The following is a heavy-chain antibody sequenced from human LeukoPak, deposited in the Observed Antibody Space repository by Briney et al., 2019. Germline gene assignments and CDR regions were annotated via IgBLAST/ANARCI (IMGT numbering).Heavy chain of an antibody. Sequence: GGSLRLSCAASGFIFNSHAMSWVRQAPGKGLEWVSAISGSGGSTFYADSVRGRFSISRDNSKNMLYLQVNNLRAEDTALYYCARDNDYTYNYFDYWGQGTLVTVSS. CDR3: ARDNDYTYNYFDY. D-gene: IGHD3-16*01. V-gene: IGHV3-23*01. CDR1: GFIFNSHA. J-gene: IGHJ4*02. CDR2: ISGSGGST.